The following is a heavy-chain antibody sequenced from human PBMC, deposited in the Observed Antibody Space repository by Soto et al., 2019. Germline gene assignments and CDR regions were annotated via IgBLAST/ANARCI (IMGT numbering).Heavy chain of an antibody. CDR3: AHTIRIAAFDY. Sequence: QITLKESGPTLVKPTQTLTLTCTFSGFSLKTTEVGVGWIRQPPGKALEWLALIFWDDDKRYSPSLRSRLTITNDTSKNQVVLTMTNMDPIDTATYYCAHTIRIAAFDYWGQGTLVTVSS. CDR1: GFSLKTTEVG. D-gene: IGHD6-13*01. V-gene: IGHV2-5*02. J-gene: IGHJ4*02. CDR2: IFWDDDK.